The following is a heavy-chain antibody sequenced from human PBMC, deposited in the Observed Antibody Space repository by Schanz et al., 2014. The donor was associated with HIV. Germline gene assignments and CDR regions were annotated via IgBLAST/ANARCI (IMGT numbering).Heavy chain of an antibody. J-gene: IGHJ4*02. Sequence: EEQLVESGGDLVQPGGSLKLSRAASGFTFSTYWMHWVRQAPGKGLVWVSAISSGNRYIYYADSVKGRFTISRDNAKNSLYLQMNRLRAEDTAVYYCARGITGNSYGFDYWGQGALVSVSS. D-gene: IGHD5-18*01. V-gene: IGHV3-21*01. CDR1: GFTFSTYW. CDR3: ARGITGNSYGFDY. CDR2: ISSGNRYI.